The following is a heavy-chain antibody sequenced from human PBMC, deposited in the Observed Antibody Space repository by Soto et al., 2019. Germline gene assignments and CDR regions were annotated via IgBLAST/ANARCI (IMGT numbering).Heavy chain of an antibody. J-gene: IGHJ6*02. D-gene: IGHD3-16*02. V-gene: IGHV4-34*01. Sequence: SETLSLTCAVYCGSFSGYYWSWIRQPPGKGLEWIGEINHSGSTNYNPSLKSRVTISVDTSKNQFSLKLSSVTAADTAVYYCARGRNYVWGSYRLYYYYGMDVWGQGTTITVSS. CDR2: INHSGST. CDR1: CGSFSGYY. CDR3: ARGRNYVWGSYRLYYYYGMDV.